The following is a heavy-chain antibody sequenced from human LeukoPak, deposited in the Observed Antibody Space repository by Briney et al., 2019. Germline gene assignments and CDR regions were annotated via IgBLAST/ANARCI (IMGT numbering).Heavy chain of an antibody. J-gene: IGHJ3*02. D-gene: IGHD3-16*01. CDR1: GFTFSRYA. CDR2: IWYDGSNK. CDR3: ARDWGWPKAAFDI. V-gene: IGHV3-33*08. Sequence: PGGSLRLSCAAPGFTFSRYAIHWVRQAPGKGLEWVAIIWYDGSNKYYADSVKDRFTISRDNSKNTVYLQMNSLRVEDTAVYYCARDWGWPKAAFDIWGQGTMVTVSS.